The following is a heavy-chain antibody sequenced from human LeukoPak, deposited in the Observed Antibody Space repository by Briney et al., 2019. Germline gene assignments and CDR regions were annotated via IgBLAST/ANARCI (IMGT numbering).Heavy chain of an antibody. CDR3: AKCQLYYDSSGCLFDP. CDR2: ISGSGGST. D-gene: IGHD3-22*01. CDR1: GFTFSSYA. J-gene: IGHJ5*02. Sequence: PGGSLRLSCAASGFTFSSYAMSWVRQAPGKGLEWVSAISGSGGSTYYADSVKGRFTISRDNSKNTLYLQMNSLRAEDTAVYYCAKCQLYYDSSGCLFDPWGQGTLVTVPS. V-gene: IGHV3-23*01.